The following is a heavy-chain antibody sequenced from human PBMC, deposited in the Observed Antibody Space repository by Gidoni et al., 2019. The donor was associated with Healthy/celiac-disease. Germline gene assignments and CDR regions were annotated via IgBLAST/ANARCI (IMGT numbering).Heavy chain of an antibody. CDR2: IIPIFGTA. CDR3: ARDRRVEYSGYDYYYMDV. D-gene: IGHD1-26*01. CDR1: GGTFSSYA. V-gene: IGHV1-69*06. J-gene: IGHJ6*03. Sequence: QVQLVQSGAEVKKHGSSVKVSCKASGGTFSSYAIRWVRQAPGQGLEWMGGIIPIFGTANYAQKFQGRVTITADKSTSTAYMELSSLRSEDTAVYYCARDRRVEYSGYDYYYMDVWGKGTTVTVSS.